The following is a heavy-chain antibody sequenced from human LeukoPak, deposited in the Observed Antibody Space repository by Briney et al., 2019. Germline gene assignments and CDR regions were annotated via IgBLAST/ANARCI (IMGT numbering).Heavy chain of an antibody. CDR1: GFTFSSDS. CDR3: ARVHSGYGPDYIDH. D-gene: IGHD5-12*01. Sequence: PGGSLRLSCAASGFTFSSDSMNWVRQAPGQGLEWVSSISSTSGFISYADSVKGRFTISRDNAKSSLYLQMNSLRAEDTALYYCARVHSGYGPDYIDHWGQGTPVTVSS. J-gene: IGHJ4*02. CDR2: ISSTSGFI. V-gene: IGHV3-21*06.